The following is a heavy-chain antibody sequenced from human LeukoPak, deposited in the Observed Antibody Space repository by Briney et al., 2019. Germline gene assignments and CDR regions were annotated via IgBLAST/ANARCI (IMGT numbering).Heavy chain of an antibody. D-gene: IGHD1-26*01. J-gene: IGHJ4*02. CDR2: ISGSGGST. Sequence: PSETLSLTCTVSGGSISSSSYYWGWIRQPPGKGLEWVSAISGSGGSTYYADSVKGRFTISRDNSKNTLYLQMNSLRAEDTAVYYCARDSLGNYFDYWGQGTLVTVSS. CDR1: GGSISSSSYY. V-gene: IGHV3-23*01. CDR3: ARDSLGNYFDY.